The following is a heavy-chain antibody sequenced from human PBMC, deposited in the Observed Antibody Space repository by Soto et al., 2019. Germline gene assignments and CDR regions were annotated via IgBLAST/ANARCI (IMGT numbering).Heavy chain of an antibody. CDR3: ERGPPNWGFDL. Sequence: QVQLVQSGAEVKKPGASVKVSCKASGYTFTTYDINWVRQATGQGLEWIGWMSPKTGNTGYAQNFQGRGTMTRNPSISTAYMELSSLTSEDTAVYYCERGPPNWGFDLWGQGTLVPVSS. V-gene: IGHV1-8*01. CDR1: GYTFTTYD. J-gene: IGHJ4*02. CDR2: MSPKTGNT. D-gene: IGHD7-27*01.